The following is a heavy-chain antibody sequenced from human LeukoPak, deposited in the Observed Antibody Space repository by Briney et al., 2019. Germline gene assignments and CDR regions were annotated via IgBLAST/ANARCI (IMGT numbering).Heavy chain of an antibody. CDR3: AKDYGFWSGYCSLDY. CDR1: GSTFSSYG. D-gene: IGHD3-3*01. CDR2: IRYDGSNK. V-gene: IGHV3-30*02. J-gene: IGHJ4*02. Sequence: GGSLRLSCAASGSTFSSYGMHWVRQAPGKGLEWVAFIRYDGSNKHYADSVKGRFTISRDNSKNTLYLQMNSLRAEDTAVYYCAKDYGFWSGYCSLDYWGQGTLVTVSS.